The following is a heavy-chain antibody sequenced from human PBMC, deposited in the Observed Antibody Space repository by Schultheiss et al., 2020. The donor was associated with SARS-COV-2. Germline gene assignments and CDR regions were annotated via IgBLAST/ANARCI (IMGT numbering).Heavy chain of an antibody. CDR3: ARGGRFGGEYDY. J-gene: IGHJ4*02. V-gene: IGHV4-30-4*01. Sequence: LRLSCTVSIGSISDADYYWSWIRRSPGKGLECIGYIYSSGSTYYNPSLKSRVFMSVDTSKNQFSLTVYSVTAADTAVYYCARGGRFGGEYDYWGQGILVTVSS. CDR1: IGSISDADYY. CDR2: IYSSGST. D-gene: IGHD3-10*01.